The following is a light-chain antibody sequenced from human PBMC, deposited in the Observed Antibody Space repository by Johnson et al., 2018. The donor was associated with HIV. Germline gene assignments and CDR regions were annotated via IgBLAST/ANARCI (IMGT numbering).Light chain of an antibody. V-gene: IGLV1-51*02. CDR1: SFNIGINF. CDR3: GTWDSRLSVYV. J-gene: IGLJ1*01. Sequence: QSVLTQPPSVSAAPGQRVSIYCSGRSFNIGINFVSWYQQLPGTAPKLLICETNKRPSGIPNRFSGSKSGTSATLGITGLQTGDEADYYCGTWDSRLSVYVFGTGTKVTVL. CDR2: ETN.